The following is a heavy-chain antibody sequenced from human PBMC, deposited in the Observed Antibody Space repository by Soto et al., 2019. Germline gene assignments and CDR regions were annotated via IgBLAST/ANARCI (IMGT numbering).Heavy chain of an antibody. CDR3: ASSLL. Sequence: EVKMVESGGGLVQPGGSLRLSCAASGLTFSSYWMYWVRQAPGKGLEWVANIKGDGSEKNYVDSVKGRFTISRDNAKNSLYLQMNSLTVEDTAVYYCASSLLRGQGTLVTVSS. J-gene: IGHJ4*02. CDR1: GLTFSSYW. CDR2: IKGDGSEK. V-gene: IGHV3-7*01.